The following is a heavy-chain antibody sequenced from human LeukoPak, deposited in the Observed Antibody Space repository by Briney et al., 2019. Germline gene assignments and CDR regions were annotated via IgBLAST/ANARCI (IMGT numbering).Heavy chain of an antibody. CDR1: GFTFSSYG. V-gene: IGHV3-23*01. CDR3: AKGNGQLLLTLYFDY. CDR2: ISGSGGST. J-gene: IGHJ4*02. Sequence: GGSLRLSCAASGFTFSSYGMSWVRQAPGKGLGWVSAISGSGGSTYYADSVKGRFTISRDNSKNTLYLQMNSLRAEDTAVYYCAKGNGQLLLTLYFDYWGQGTLVTVSS. D-gene: IGHD2-15*01.